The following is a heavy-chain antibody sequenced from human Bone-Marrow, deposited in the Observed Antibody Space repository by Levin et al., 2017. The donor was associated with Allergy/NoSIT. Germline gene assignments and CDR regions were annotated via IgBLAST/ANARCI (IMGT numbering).Heavy chain of an antibody. Sequence: GGSLRLSCAASGFTFSSYAMHWVRQAPGKGLEWVAVISYDGSNKYYADSVKGRFTISRDNSKNTLYLQMNSLRAEDTAVYYCARNIVGATVFDPWGQGTLVTVSS. CDR3: ARNIVGATVFDP. V-gene: IGHV3-30-3*01. CDR2: ISYDGSNK. CDR1: GFTFSSYA. J-gene: IGHJ5*02. D-gene: IGHD1-26*01.